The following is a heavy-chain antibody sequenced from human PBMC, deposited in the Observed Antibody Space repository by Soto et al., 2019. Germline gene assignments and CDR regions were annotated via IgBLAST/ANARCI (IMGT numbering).Heavy chain of an antibody. D-gene: IGHD3-9*01. CDR3: ARDWYLLGYFGWLVSY. J-gene: IGHJ4*02. CDR2: IKQDGSEK. Sequence: GGSLRLSCAASGFTFSSDWMSWVRQAPGKGLEWVANIKQDGSEKYYVDSVKGRFTISRDNAKNSLYLQMNGLRAEDTAVYYCARDWYLLGYFGWLVSYWGQRTPVPVSS. CDR1: GFTFSSDW. V-gene: IGHV3-7*01.